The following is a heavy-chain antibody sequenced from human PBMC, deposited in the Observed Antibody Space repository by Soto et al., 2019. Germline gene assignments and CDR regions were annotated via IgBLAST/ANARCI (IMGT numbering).Heavy chain of an antibody. D-gene: IGHD6-25*01. CDR1: GGSISGYY. CDR3: VRVGAAATNGGYFDY. V-gene: IGHV4-4*07. Sequence: TXATLSLPCKVSGGSISGYYWSWIRQSAGKGLEWIGRIYSSGTTAYSPSLRSRLTMSVDTSKNQFSLKVTSVTAADTAVYYCVRVGAAATNGGYFDYWGQGALVTVSS. CDR2: IYSSGTT. J-gene: IGHJ4*02.